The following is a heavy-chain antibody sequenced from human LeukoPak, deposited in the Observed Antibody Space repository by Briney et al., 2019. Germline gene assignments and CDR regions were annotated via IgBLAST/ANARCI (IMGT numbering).Heavy chain of an antibody. J-gene: IGHJ3*02. CDR3: ASLDPYSSGWYDAFDI. CDR2: ISSSSSSYI. D-gene: IGHD6-19*01. CDR1: GFTFSSYS. V-gene: IGHV3-21*01. Sequence: GGSLRLSCAASGFTFSSYSMNWVRQAPGKGLEWVSSISSSSSSYIYYADSVKGRFTISRDNAKNSLYLQMNSLRAEDTAVYYCASLDPYSSGWYDAFDIWGQGTMVTVSS.